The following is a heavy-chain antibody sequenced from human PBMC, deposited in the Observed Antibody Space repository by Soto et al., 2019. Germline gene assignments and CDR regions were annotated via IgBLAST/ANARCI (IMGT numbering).Heavy chain of an antibody. CDR2: MNPNSANT. Sequence: QVQLVQSGAEVKKPGASVKVSCKASGYTFTSYDINWVRQATGQGLEWMGWMNPNSANTGYAQKIQGRVTMTTNTSITTAYMELSSLRSEDTAVYYCATEGARAMAVWGQATTVTVSS. CDR1: GYTFTSYD. CDR3: ATEGARAMAV. V-gene: IGHV1-8*01. J-gene: IGHJ6*02. D-gene: IGHD3-16*01.